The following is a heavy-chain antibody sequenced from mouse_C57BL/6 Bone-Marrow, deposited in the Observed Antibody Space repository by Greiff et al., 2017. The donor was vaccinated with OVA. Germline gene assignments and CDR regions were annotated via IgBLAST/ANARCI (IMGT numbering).Heavy chain of an antibody. Sequence: VQVVESGPGLVQPSQSLSITCTVSGFSLTSYGVHWVRQSPGKGLEWLGVIWSGGSTDYNAAFISRLSISKDNSKSQVFFKMNSLQADDTDIYYSARKRGAQAPYYFDYWGKGTTLTVSA. V-gene: IGHV2-2*01. CDR3: ARKRGAQAPYYFDY. J-gene: IGHJ2*01. CDR1: GFSLTSYG. CDR2: IWSGGST. D-gene: IGHD3-2*02.